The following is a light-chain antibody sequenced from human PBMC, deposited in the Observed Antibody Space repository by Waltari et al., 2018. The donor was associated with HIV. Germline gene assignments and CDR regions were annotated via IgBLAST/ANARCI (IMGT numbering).Light chain of an antibody. CDR2: DVS. CDR1: NSDVGYYDY. V-gene: IGLV2-14*03. Sequence: QSALTQPASVSGSPGQSITISCTGINSDVGYYDYVSWHQQHPGKAPKLMIYDVSKRPSGISNRFSGSKSGNTASLTLSGLQAEDEADYYCSAQTGSTTLVFGGGTTLTVL. CDR3: SAQTGSTTLV. J-gene: IGLJ3*02.